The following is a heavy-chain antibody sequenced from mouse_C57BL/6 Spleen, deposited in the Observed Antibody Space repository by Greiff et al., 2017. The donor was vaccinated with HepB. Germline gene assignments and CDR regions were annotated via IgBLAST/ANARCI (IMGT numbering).Heavy chain of an antibody. Sequence: VQLQQSGAELVRPGASVKLSCTASGFNIKDYYMHWVKQRPEQGLEWIGRIDPEDGDTEYAPKFQGKATMTADISSNTAYPQLSRLTSEDTAVYYCTPYYYYGSSYGYFDYWGQGTTLTVSS. CDR1: GFNIKDYY. CDR3: TPYYYYGSSYGYFDY. D-gene: IGHD1-1*01. J-gene: IGHJ2*01. V-gene: IGHV14-1*01. CDR2: IDPEDGDT.